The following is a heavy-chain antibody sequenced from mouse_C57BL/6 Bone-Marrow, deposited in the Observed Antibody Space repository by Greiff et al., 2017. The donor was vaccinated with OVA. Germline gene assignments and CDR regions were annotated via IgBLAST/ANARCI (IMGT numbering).Heavy chain of an antibody. J-gene: IGHJ4*01. V-gene: IGHV5-4*01. CDR3: ARDEITTDYYAMDY. CDR1: GFTFSSYA. D-gene: IGHD2-4*01. CDR2: ISDGGSYT. Sequence: EVKLVESGGGLVKPGGSLKLSCAASGFTFSSYAMSWVRQTPEKRLEWVATISDGGSYTYYPDNVKGRFTISRDNAKNNLYLQMSHLKSEDTAMYYCARDEITTDYYAMDYWGQGTSVTVSS.